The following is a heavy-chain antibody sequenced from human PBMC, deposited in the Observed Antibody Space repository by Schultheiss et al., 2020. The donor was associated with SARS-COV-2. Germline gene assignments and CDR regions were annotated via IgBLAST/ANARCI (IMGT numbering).Heavy chain of an antibody. CDR1: GFTFSYYS. CDR2: ISTSSTTI. Sequence: GGSLRLSCASSGFTFSYYSMIWVRQAPGKGLEWLAYISTSSTTIYYADSVKGRFTISRDNAKKSLYLQMNSLRAEDTAVYYCARANYDIRGYYSDYWGQGTLVTVSS. CDR3: ARANYDIRGYYSDY. J-gene: IGHJ4*02. V-gene: IGHV3-48*01. D-gene: IGHD3-22*01.